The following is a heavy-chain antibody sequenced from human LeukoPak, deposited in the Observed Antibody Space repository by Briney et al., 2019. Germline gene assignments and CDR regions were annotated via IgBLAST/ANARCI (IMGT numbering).Heavy chain of an antibody. CDR2: INAGNGNT. V-gene: IGHV1-18*01. Sequence: GASVKVSCKASGYTFTSYGISWVRQAPGQGLEWMGWINAGNGNTKYSQKFQGRVTITRDTSASTAYMELSSLRSEDTAVYYCARPYCSSTSCPPEQYGMDVWGQGTTVTVSS. D-gene: IGHD2-2*01. CDR1: GYTFTSYG. CDR3: ARPYCSSTSCPPEQYGMDV. J-gene: IGHJ6*02.